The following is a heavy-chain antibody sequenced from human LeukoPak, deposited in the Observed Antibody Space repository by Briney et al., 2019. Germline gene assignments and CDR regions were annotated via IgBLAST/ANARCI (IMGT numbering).Heavy chain of an antibody. CDR2: TYYRSEWFN. Sequence: SQTLSLTCAISGDSVSSNSAAWNWIRQSPSRGLEWLGRTYYRSEWFNDYAVSVKSRITISPDTSMNHFSLQLNSVTPEDTAVYYCARDCSGGRCYGRTWGFDYWGQGTLVTVSS. D-gene: IGHD2-15*01. J-gene: IGHJ4*02. CDR1: GDSVSSNSAA. V-gene: IGHV6-1*01. CDR3: ARDCSGGRCYGRTWGFDY.